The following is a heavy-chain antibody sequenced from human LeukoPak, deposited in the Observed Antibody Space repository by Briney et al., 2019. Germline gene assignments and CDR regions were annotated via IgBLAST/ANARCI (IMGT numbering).Heavy chain of an antibody. D-gene: IGHD3-10*01. CDR3: ARQYGSGSYYPPFDY. J-gene: IGHJ4*02. Sequence: SETLSLTCTVSGGSITSYYWRWIRQPPGKGLEWIGEINHSGSTNYNPSLKSRVTIPVDTSKNQFSLGLSSVTASHTAVYYCARQYGSGSYYPPFDYWGQGTLVTVSS. CDR1: GGSITSYY. V-gene: IGHV4-34*01. CDR2: INHSGST.